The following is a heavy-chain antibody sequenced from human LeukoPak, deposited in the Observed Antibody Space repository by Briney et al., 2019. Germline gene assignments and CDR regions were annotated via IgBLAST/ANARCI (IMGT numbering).Heavy chain of an antibody. Sequence: SETLSLTCAVYGGSFSGYYWSWIRQPPGKGLEWIGYIYYSGSTNYNPSLKSRVTISVDTSKNQSSLKLSSVTAADTAVYYCARGFNGYYDFWSGYPQNFDYWGQGTLVTVSS. D-gene: IGHD3-3*01. CDR3: ARGFNGYYDFWSGYPQNFDY. V-gene: IGHV4-59*01. CDR1: GGSFSGYY. CDR2: IYYSGST. J-gene: IGHJ4*02.